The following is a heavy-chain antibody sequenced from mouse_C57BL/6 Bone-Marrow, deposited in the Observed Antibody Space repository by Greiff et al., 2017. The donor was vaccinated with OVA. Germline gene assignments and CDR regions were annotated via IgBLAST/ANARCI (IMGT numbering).Heavy chain of an antibody. J-gene: IGHJ3*01. CDR1: GFHIKDDY. V-gene: IGHV14-4*01. CDR3: TTLYYYGSSWFAY. D-gene: IGHD1-1*01. CDR2: IDPENGDT. Sequence: EVNVVESGAELVRPGASVKLSCTASGFHIKDDYMHWVKQRPEQGLEWIGWIDPENGDTEYASKFQGKAPLTADQSSNTAYLQRSSLTSEDTAVDYCTTLYYYGSSWFAYWGQGTLVTVSA.